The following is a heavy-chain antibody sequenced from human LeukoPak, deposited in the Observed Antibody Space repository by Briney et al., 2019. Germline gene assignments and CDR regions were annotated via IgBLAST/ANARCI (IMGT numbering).Heavy chain of an antibody. V-gene: IGHV4-59*08. CDR1: GGSINSYY. D-gene: IGHD1-14*01. CDR3: ARQPAGTAAFDI. CDR2: IYYTGGEI. J-gene: IGHJ3*02. Sequence: SETLSLTCTVSGGSINSYYWSWIRQAPGKGLEWIGYIYYTGGEINYNPSLKSRLTISVDTSKNQFSLMLTSVTVADTAVYYCARQPAGTAAFDIWAQGTVVTVSS.